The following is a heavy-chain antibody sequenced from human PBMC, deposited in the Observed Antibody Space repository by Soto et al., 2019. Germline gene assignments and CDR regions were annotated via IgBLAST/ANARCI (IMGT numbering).Heavy chain of an antibody. D-gene: IGHD3-22*01. Sequence: SETLSLTCTVAGGSMRSYYWRWIRQPAGKGLEWIGRIYTSGSTTYNPSLKCRVTMSVDTSKNQFSRKLSSVTAADTAVYYCARGAAEYYDSSGSELRGQGTLGTVCS. CDR2: IYTSGST. CDR3: ARGAAEYYDSSGSEL. V-gene: IGHV4-4*07. CDR1: GGSMRSYY. J-gene: IGHJ4*02.